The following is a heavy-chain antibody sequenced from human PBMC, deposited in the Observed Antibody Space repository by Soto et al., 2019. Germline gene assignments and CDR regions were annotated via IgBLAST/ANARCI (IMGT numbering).Heavy chain of an antibody. CDR2: ISGNKNYI. CDR3: AREGVHNYTEYYFDY. D-gene: IGHD3-10*01. V-gene: IGHV3-21*06. CDR1: GFTFSYYP. J-gene: IGHJ4*02. Sequence: NPGGSLRLSCAASGFTFSYYPLHWVRRAPGKGLEWVSSISGNKNYIRYADSVKGRVTISRDNAKTSLYLQMNSLTAEDTAVYYCAREGVHNYTEYYFDYWGQGTLVTVSS.